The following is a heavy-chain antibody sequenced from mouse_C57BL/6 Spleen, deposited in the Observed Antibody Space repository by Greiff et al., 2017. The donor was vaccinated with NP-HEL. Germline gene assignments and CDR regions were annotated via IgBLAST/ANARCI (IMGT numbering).Heavy chain of an antibody. J-gene: IGHJ3*01. CDR1: GYAFSSYW. V-gene: IGHV1-80*01. Sequence: VQLQQSGAELVKPGASVKISCKASGYAFSSYWMNWVKQRPGKGLEWIGQIYPGDGDTNYNGKFKGKATLTADKSSSTAYMQLSSLTSEDSAVDFGARRGLRGAWFAYWGQGTLVTVSA. D-gene: IGHD3-1*01. CDR2: IYPGDGDT. CDR3: ARRGLRGAWFAY.